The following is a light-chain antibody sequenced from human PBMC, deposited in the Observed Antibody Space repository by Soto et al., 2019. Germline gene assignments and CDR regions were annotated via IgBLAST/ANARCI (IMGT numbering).Light chain of an antibody. CDR3: SSYTSGSSPHV. V-gene: IGLV2-14*01. CDR1: SSDVGAYYS. Sequence: QSALTQPASVSGSPGQSITISCTGTSSDVGAYYSVSWYQHHPGKAPKLIIYGVTNRPSGVSNRFSGSKSVNTASLTISGLQAEDEADYHCSSYTSGSSPHVFGTGTKVTVL. CDR2: GVT. J-gene: IGLJ1*01.